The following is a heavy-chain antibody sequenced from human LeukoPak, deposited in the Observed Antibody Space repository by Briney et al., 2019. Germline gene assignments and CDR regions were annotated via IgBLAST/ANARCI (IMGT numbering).Heavy chain of an antibody. CDR1: GFTFSAYW. Sequence: GGSLRLSCAASGFTFSAYWMHWVRQSPGKGLVWVSRINSDGSSTDYADSVKGRFTISRDIAKSTMYLQMNSLRAEDTAVYYCARVAATSSKWSLDYWGQGTLVTVSS. D-gene: IGHD2-2*01. J-gene: IGHJ4*02. V-gene: IGHV3-74*01. CDR2: INSDGSST. CDR3: ARVAATSSKWSLDY.